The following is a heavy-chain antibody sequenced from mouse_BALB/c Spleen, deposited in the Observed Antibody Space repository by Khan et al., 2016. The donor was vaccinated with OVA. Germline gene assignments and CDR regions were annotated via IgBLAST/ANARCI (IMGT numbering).Heavy chain of an antibody. V-gene: IGHV1-18*01. CDR1: GYSFTGYY. Sequence: VQLQQSGPDLVKPGASVKISCKTSGYSFTGYYIHWVKQSQGTSLEWIGRVNPNNGGTTYNQKFKGKAILTVEKSSSTAYMELRSLTSEDSAVYYCGRISIITVEGFAYWGQGTLVTVSA. CDR3: GRISIITVEGFAY. D-gene: IGHD1-1*01. CDR2: VNPNNGGT. J-gene: IGHJ3*01.